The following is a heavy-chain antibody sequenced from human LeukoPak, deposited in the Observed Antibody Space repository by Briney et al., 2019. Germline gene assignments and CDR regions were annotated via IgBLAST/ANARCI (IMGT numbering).Heavy chain of an antibody. D-gene: IGHD6-13*01. CDR1: GFTFSSYA. V-gene: IGHV3-23*01. CDR2: ISGSGGST. CDR3: AKGSARSWYGHFDY. J-gene: IGHJ4*02. Sequence: PGGPLRLSCAASGFTFSSYAMSWVRQAPGKGLEWVSAISGSGGSTYYADSVKGRFTISRDNSKNTLYLQMNSLRAEDTAVYYCAKGSARSWYGHFDYWGQGTLVTVSS.